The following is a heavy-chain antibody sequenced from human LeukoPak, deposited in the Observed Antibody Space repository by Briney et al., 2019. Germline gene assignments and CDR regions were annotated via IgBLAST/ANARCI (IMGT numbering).Heavy chain of an antibody. Sequence: GGSLRLSCAASGFTFSSYAMSWVRQAPGKGLEWVSAISGSGGSTYYADSVKGRFTISRDNSKNTLYLQMNSLRAEDTAVYYCAKDFYDFLTGSIDYWGQGTLVTVSS. CDR1: GFTFSSYA. D-gene: IGHD3-9*01. V-gene: IGHV3-23*01. J-gene: IGHJ4*02. CDR2: ISGSGGST. CDR3: AKDFYDFLTGSIDY.